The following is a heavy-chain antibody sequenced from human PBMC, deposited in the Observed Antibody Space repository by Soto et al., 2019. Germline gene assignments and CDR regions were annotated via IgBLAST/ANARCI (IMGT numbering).Heavy chain of an antibody. CDR3: ARGHYSSGWPIDH. J-gene: IGHJ4*02. V-gene: IGHV4-59*01. D-gene: IGHD6-19*01. CDR1: GDSFSDYY. Sequence: SETLSLTCTVSGDSFSDYYWNWIRQVPGKGLEWIGFVFHSATTSYNPSLKTRVAISDDTSRKQFSLRLTSVTAADTAIYYCARGHYSSGWPIDHWGQGILVTVSS. CDR2: VFHSATT.